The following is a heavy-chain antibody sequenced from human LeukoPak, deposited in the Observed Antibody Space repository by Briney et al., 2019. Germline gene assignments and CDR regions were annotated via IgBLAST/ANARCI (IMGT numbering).Heavy chain of an antibody. CDR2: ISYDGSNK. J-gene: IGHJ6*02. CDR1: GFTFSSYG. CDR3: ATIRLSSSWYDGMDV. D-gene: IGHD6-13*01. V-gene: IGHV3-30*03. Sequence: GGSLRLSCAASGFTFSSYGMHWVRQAPGKGLEWVAVISYDGSNKYYADSVKGRFTISRDNSKNTLYLQMNGLRAEDTAVYYCATIRLSSSWYDGMDVWGQGTTVTVSS.